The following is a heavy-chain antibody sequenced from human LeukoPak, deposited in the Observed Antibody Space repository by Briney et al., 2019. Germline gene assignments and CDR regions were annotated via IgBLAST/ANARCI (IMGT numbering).Heavy chain of an antibody. CDR2: INPNSGDT. J-gene: IGHJ5*01. CDR1: GYSFTSYD. D-gene: IGHD3-22*01. CDR3: ARGPRPRRSSGWYNS. V-gene: IGHV1-2*02. Sequence: ASVKVSCKASGYSFTSYDIQWVRQAPGQGLEWMGWINPNSGDTKYAQKFQGRVTMTSDTSIRTAYMELSRLRSDDTAVYYCARGPRPRRSSGWYNSWGQGTLVTVSS.